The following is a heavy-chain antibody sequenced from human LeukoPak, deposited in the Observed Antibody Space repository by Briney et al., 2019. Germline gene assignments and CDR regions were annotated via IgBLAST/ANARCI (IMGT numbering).Heavy chain of an antibody. CDR2: IYYSGST. V-gene: IGHV4-59*01. Sequence: SETLSLTCTVSGGSISSYYWSWIRQPPGKGLEWIGYIYYSGSTNYNPSHKSRVTISVDTSKNQFSLKLSSVTAADTAVYYCAREGVDTAMVKNWGQGTLVTVSS. CDR1: GGSISSYY. CDR3: AREGVDTAMVKN. D-gene: IGHD5-18*01. J-gene: IGHJ4*02.